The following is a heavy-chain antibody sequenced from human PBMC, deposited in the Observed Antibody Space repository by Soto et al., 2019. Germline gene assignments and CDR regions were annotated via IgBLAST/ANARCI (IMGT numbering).Heavy chain of an antibody. Sequence: ASVKVSCKASGYTFTGYYMHWVRQAPGQGLEWRGWINPNSGGTNYAQKFQGWVTMTRDTSISTAYMELSRLRSDDTAVYYCAISYYTAMVGYYYYGMDVWGQGTTVTVSS. J-gene: IGHJ6*02. CDR3: AISYYTAMVGYYYYGMDV. CDR2: INPNSGGT. V-gene: IGHV1-2*04. CDR1: GYTFTGYY. D-gene: IGHD5-18*01.